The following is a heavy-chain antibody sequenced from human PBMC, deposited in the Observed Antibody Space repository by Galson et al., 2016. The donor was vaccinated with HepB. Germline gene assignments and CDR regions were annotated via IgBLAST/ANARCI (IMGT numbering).Heavy chain of an antibody. D-gene: IGHD2/OR15-2a*01. V-gene: IGHV4-4*02. Sequence: ETLSLTCAVSGGSISSSYWWSWVRQPPGKGLEWIGEIYHNGTTIYNPSLKSRVTISVDKSNNQFSLKLRYGTAADTAVYYCARVGLHFGNGMDVWGQGTTVTVSS. CDR1: GGSISSSYW. CDR3: ARVGLHFGNGMDV. J-gene: IGHJ6*02. CDR2: IYHNGTT.